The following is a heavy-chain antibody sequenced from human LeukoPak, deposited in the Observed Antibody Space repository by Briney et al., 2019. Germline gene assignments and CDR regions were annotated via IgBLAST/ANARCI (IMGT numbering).Heavy chain of an antibody. Sequence: ASVKVSCKASGGTFSSYAISWVRQAPGQGLEWMGWISAYNGNTNYAQKLQGRVTMTTDTSTSTAYMELRSLRSDDTAVYYCARFYGDYGAGYFDYWGQGTLVTVSS. V-gene: IGHV1-18*01. D-gene: IGHD4-17*01. CDR2: ISAYNGNT. J-gene: IGHJ4*02. CDR3: ARFYGDYGAGYFDY. CDR1: GGTFSSYA.